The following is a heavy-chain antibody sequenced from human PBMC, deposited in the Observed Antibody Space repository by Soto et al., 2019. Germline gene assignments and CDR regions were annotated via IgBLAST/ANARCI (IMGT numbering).Heavy chain of an antibody. CDR3: ARVRLSIAVNDALDV. Sequence: QVHLVESGGGVVPPGRSLRLSCAASGFTFSDYVIHWVRQAAGKGLEWVASMTYDGATEYYADSLKGRFTMSRDNSKTTVSLQMNSLRPEDTAVYYCARVRLSIAVNDALDVWGQGTMVTVSS. CDR2: MTYDGATE. D-gene: IGHD3-3*02. J-gene: IGHJ3*01. V-gene: IGHV3-30*14. CDR1: GFTFSDYV.